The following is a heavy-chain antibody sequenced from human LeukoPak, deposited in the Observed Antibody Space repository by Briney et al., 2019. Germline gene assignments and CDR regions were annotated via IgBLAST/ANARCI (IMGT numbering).Heavy chain of an antibody. D-gene: IGHD2-21*02. V-gene: IGHV4-39*07. Sequence: PSETLSLTCTVSGDSISSASYYWGWIRQPPGKGLEWIGSVYASGSASYNPSLKSRVTISVDTSKNQFSLKLSSVTAADTAVYYCATVHCGGDCYDWGQGTLVTVSS. J-gene: IGHJ4*02. CDR3: ATVHCGGDCYD. CDR1: GDSISSASYY. CDR2: VYASGSA.